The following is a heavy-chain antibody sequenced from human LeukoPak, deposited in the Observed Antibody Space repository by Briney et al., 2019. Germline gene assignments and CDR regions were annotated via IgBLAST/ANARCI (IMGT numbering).Heavy chain of an antibody. Sequence: SETLSLTCAVYGGSFSGYYWSWIRQPPGKGLEWIGEINHSGSTNYNPSLKSRVTISVDTSKNQFSLELSSVTAADTAVYYCARGRGYCSGGSCRTIYFDYWGQGTLVTVSS. CDR2: INHSGST. V-gene: IGHV4-34*01. D-gene: IGHD2-15*01. CDR3: ARGRGYCSGGSCRTIYFDY. J-gene: IGHJ4*02. CDR1: GGSFSGYY.